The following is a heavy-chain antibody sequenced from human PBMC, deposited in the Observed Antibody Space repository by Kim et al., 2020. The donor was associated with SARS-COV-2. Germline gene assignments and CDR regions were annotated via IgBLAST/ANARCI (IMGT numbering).Heavy chain of an antibody. CDR1: GFSSRNHW. V-gene: IGHV3-7*01. D-gene: IGHD3-10*01. Sequence: GGSLRLSCAVSGFSSRNHWMSWVRQAPGKGLEWVAMKKRDGREEHYVDSVKGRFTMSRDNANNSLYLQMNSLRIEDTAIYYCAALDAVQVPGGIWGQGT. J-gene: IGHJ4*02. CDR3: AALDAVQVPGGI. CDR2: KKRDGREE.